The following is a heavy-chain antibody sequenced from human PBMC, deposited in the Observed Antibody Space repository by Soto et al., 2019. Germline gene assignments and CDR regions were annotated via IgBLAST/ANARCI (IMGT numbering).Heavy chain of an antibody. CDR2: IYPGDSDT. D-gene: IGHD3-22*01. CDR1: AYSFTSYW. V-gene: IGHV5-51*01. J-gene: IGHJ3*02. Sequence: GESLKISCKASAYSFTSYWIGWVRQMPGKGLEWMGIIYPGDSDTRYSPSFQGQVTISADKSISTAYLQWSSLKASDTAMYYCARPYYDSSGFDAFDIWGQGTMVTV. CDR3: ARPYYDSSGFDAFDI.